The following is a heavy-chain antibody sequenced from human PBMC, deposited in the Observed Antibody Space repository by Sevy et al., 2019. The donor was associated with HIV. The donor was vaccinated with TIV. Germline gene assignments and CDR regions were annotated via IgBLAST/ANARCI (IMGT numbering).Heavy chain of an antibody. V-gene: IGHV3-30-3*01. CDR2: ISYDGSNK. J-gene: IGHJ5*02. CDR3: ARAREVAANWFDP. CDR1: GFTFSSYA. D-gene: IGHD2-15*01. Sequence: GGSLRLSCAASGFTFSSYAMHWVRQAPGKGLEWVAVISYDGSNKYYADSVKGRFTISRDNSKNTLYLQMNSLRAEDTAVYYCARAREVAANWFDPWGQGTLVTVSS.